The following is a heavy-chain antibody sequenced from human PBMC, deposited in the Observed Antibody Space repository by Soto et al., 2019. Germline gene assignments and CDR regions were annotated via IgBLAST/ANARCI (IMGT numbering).Heavy chain of an antibody. Sequence: QVHLVQSGAEVKKPGASVKVSCKASGYTFTSYDINWVRQVAGQGLEWMGWMNPNSGDTAYAQEFHGRVTMSRNTSISIAYMELSSLIPADTAVYYCARGLKMLRVFGLKTYYYYYMDVWGKGTTVTLSS. D-gene: IGHD3-10*01. CDR1: GYTFTSYD. CDR3: ARGLKMLRVFGLKTYYYYYMDV. CDR2: MNPNSGDT. J-gene: IGHJ6*03. V-gene: IGHV1-8*01.